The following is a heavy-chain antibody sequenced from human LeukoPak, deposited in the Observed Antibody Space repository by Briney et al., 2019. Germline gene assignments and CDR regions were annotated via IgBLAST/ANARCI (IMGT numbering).Heavy chain of an antibody. V-gene: IGHV4-59*01. Sequence: SETLSLTCTVSGGSISSYYWSWIRQPPGKGLEWIGYIYYSGSTNYNPSLKSRVTISVDTSKNQFSLNLSSVTAADTAVYYCAREFTENAFDYWGQGTLVTVS. CDR2: IYYSGST. J-gene: IGHJ4*02. D-gene: IGHD1-1*01. CDR1: GGSISSYY. CDR3: AREFTENAFDY.